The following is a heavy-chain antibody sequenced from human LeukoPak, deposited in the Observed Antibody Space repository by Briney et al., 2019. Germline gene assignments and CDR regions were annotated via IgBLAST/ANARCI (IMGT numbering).Heavy chain of an antibody. CDR2: ISYDGSNK. D-gene: IGHD3-10*01. J-gene: IGHJ3*02. V-gene: IGHV3-30*14. CDR3: ARDKAGAGFGDAFDI. Sequence: GGSLRLSCAASGFTFSSYAMHWVRQAPGKGLKWVAVISYDGSNKYYADSVKGRFTISRDNSKNTLYLQMNSLRAEDTAVYYCARDKAGAGFGDAFDIWGQGTMVTVSS. CDR1: GFTFSSYA.